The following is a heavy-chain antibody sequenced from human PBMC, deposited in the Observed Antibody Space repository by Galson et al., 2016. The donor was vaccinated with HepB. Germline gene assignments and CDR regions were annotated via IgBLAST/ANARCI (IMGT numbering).Heavy chain of an antibody. Sequence: SVKVSCKASGGTFSNFAISWLRQAPGQGLEWMGGVIHLFGPTNYIQKFKGRVTITADKSTTTVYMDLSSLGSEDTAVYDCARGGGICMFRGVMPGWFAPWGQGTLVTVSS. CDR1: GGTFSNFA. V-gene: IGHV1-69*06. J-gene: IGHJ5*02. CDR2: VIHLFGPT. CDR3: ARGGGICMFRGVMPGWFAP. D-gene: IGHD3-10*01.